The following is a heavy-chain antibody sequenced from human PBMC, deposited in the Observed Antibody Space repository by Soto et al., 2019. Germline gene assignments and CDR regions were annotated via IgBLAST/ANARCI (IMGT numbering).Heavy chain of an antibody. D-gene: IGHD3-10*01. Sequence: CASVKVSCKASGYTFTIYGISGVGQAPGQGREGMGWISAYNGNTNYAQKLQGRVTMTTDTSTSTAYMELRSLRSDDTAVYYCARDSYYGSGYFDYWGQGTLVTVSS. CDR2: ISAYNGNT. V-gene: IGHV1-18*04. CDR1: GYTFTIYG. CDR3: ARDSYYGSGYFDY. J-gene: IGHJ4*02.